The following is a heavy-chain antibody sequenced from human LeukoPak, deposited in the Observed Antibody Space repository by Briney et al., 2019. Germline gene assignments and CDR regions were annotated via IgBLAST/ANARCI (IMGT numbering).Heavy chain of an antibody. D-gene: IGHD4-17*01. CDR3: ARVGGSYGDYEGLWFDP. CDR2: IYFSGST. V-gene: IGHV4-39*01. CDR1: GGSIGTSHYY. J-gene: IGHJ5*02. Sequence: SETLSLTCTVSGGSIGTSHYYWGWLRQPPGKGLEWIGSIYFSGSTNYNPSLKSRVSISVDTSKNQFSLKLSSVTAADTAVYYCARVGGSYGDYEGLWFDPWGQGTLVTVSS.